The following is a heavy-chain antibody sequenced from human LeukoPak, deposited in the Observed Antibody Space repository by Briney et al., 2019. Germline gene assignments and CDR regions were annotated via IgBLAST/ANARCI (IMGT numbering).Heavy chain of an antibody. CDR2: ISYDGSNK. CDR1: GFTFSSYA. CDR3: ARGRGSYSVLDY. D-gene: IGHD1-26*01. V-gene: IGHV3-30*01. Sequence: GGSLRLSCAASGFTFSSYAMHWVRQAPGKGLEWVAVISYDGSNKYYADSVRGRFTISRDNSKNTLYLQMNSLRAEDTAVYYCARGRGSYSVLDYWGQGTLVTVSS. J-gene: IGHJ4*02.